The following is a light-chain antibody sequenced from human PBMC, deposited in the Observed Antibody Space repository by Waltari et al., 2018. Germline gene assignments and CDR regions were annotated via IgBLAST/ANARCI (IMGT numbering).Light chain of an antibody. Sequence: DIVMTQSPEFLSVSLGARATINCKSSRSILYNSNAKNYLAWYQPKPGKPPKLLIYWAATRQSGVPDRFSGSGSGTDFTLTINSLQAEDLAVYYCQQYYSRLTFGPGTRVEIK. CDR1: RSILYNSNAKNY. CDR3: QQYYSRLT. J-gene: IGKJ1*01. V-gene: IGKV4-1*01. CDR2: WAA.